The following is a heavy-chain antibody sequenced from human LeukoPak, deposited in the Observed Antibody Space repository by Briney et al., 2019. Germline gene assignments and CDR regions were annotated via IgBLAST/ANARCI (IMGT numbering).Heavy chain of an antibody. D-gene: IGHD5-24*01. CDR1: GGTFSSYA. Sequence: SVKVSCKASGGTFSSYAISWVRQAPGRGLEWMGGIIPIFGTANYAQKFQGRVTITADESTSTAYMELSSLRSEDTAVYYCARDRDGYIRASPQAGLPWGQGTLVTVSS. CDR2: IIPIFGTA. V-gene: IGHV1-69*13. J-gene: IGHJ5*02. CDR3: ARDRDGYIRASPQAGLP.